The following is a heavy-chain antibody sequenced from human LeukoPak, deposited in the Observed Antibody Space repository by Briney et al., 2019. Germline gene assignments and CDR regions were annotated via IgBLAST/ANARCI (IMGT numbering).Heavy chain of an antibody. V-gene: IGHV3-48*03. CDR3: ARDGEYSYGRFDYYYYGMDV. CDR1: GFTFSSYE. CDR2: ISSSGSTL. J-gene: IGHJ6*02. Sequence: GGSLRLSCAASGFTFSSYEMNWVRQAPGKGLEWVSYISSSGSTLYYADSVKGRFTISRDNAKNSLYLQMNSLRAEDTAVYYCARDGEYSYGRFDYYYYGMDVWGQGTTVTVSS. D-gene: IGHD5-18*01.